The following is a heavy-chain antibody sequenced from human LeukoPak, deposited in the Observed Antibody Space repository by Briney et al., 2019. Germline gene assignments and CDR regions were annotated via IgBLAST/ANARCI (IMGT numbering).Heavy chain of an antibody. D-gene: IGHD4-23*01. CDR2: INHSGST. Sequence: SETLSLTCAVYGGSFSGYYWSWIRQPPGKGLEWIEEINHSGSTNYNPSLKSRVTISVDTSKNQFSLKLSSVTAADTAVYYCARSSGGGNAEVPYYYYGMDVWGQGTTVTVSS. J-gene: IGHJ6*02. CDR3: ARSSGGGNAEVPYYYYGMDV. V-gene: IGHV4-34*01. CDR1: GGSFSGYY.